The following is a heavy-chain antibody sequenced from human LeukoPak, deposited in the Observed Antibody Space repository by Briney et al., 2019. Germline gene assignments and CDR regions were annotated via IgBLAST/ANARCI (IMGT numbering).Heavy chain of an antibody. Sequence: PSETLSLTCTVSGGSISSGSYYWSWIRQPAGKGLEWIGRIYTSGSTNYNPSLKSRVTMSVDTSKNQFSLKLSSVTAADTAVYYCARDGESYSSSWYYNWFDPWGQGTLVTVSS. CDR1: GGSISSGSYY. V-gene: IGHV4-61*02. D-gene: IGHD6-13*01. J-gene: IGHJ5*02. CDR2: IYTSGST. CDR3: ARDGESYSSSWYYNWFDP.